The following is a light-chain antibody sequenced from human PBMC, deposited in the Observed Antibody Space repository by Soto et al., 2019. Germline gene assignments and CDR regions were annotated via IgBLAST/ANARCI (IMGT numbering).Light chain of an antibody. CDR3: QQYDSSWT. Sequence: GARVAITCRASQSSIGSFAWYQQKPGKAPKLLIDDASSWKSGVPSRISGSVSGTEFTLTISSLQPDVVATYYCQQYDSSWTFGQGTKVEIK. J-gene: IGKJ1*01. CDR1: QSSIGS. V-gene: IGKV1-5*01. CDR2: DAS.